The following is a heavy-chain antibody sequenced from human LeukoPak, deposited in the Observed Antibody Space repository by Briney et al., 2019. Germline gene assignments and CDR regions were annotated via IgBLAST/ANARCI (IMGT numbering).Heavy chain of an antibody. J-gene: IGHJ4*02. CDR1: GFTFSSYS. CDR2: ISSSSSYI. Sequence: GGSLRLSCAASGFTFSSYSMNWVRQAPGKGLEWVSSISSSSSYIYYAGSVKGRFTISRDNAKNSLYLQMNSLRVEDTAVYYCARARAGIQAGFDYWGQGTLVTVSS. CDR3: ARARAGIQAGFDY. D-gene: IGHD1-1*01. V-gene: IGHV3-21*01.